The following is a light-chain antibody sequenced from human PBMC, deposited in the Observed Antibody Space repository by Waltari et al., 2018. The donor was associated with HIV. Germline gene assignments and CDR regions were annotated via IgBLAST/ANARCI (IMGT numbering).Light chain of an antibody. CDR1: SSAVGGYNY. Sequence: QSALTQPAPVSGSPGQSIPIPCTGTSSAVGGYNYVSWYQQHPGKAPKLMIYEVTNRPSGVSNRFSGSKSANTASLTISGLQAEDEADYYCSSYTTSSTLVFGGGTKVTVL. CDR3: SSYTTSSTLV. V-gene: IGLV2-14*01. CDR2: EVT. J-gene: IGLJ2*01.